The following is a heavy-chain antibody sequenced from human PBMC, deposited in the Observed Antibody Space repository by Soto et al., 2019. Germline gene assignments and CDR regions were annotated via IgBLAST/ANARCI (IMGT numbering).Heavy chain of an antibody. D-gene: IGHD3-10*01. CDR1: GGSISSYY. CDR2: IYYSGST. J-gene: IGHJ6*02. V-gene: IGHV4-59*01. Sequence: PSETLSLTCTVSGGSISSYYWSWIRQPPGKGLDWIGYIYYSGSTNYNPSLKSRVTISVDTSKNQFSLKLSSVTAADTAVYYCARRGFMVREPDYYYGMAVWGQGTTVTVSS. CDR3: ARRGFMVREPDYYYGMAV.